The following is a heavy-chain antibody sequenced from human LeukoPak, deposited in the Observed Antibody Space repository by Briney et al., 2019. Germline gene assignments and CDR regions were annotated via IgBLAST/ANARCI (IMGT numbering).Heavy chain of an antibody. CDR2: VYSGDRT. J-gene: IGHJ6*02. CDR3: AKRLSETNYNGLDV. CDR1: GFTVNGNY. Sequence: GGSLRLSCAASGFTVNGNYMSWVRQAPGKGLEWVSVVYSGDRTYYADSVKGRFTISRDDSTNTLYLLMNTLRAGDTAVYYCAKRLSETNYNGLDVWGQGTTVTVSS. V-gene: IGHV3-66*01. D-gene: IGHD2-8*01.